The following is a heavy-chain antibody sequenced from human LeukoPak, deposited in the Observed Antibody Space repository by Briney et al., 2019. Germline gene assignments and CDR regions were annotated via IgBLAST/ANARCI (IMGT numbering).Heavy chain of an antibody. J-gene: IGHJ3*02. V-gene: IGHV4-39*01. CDR3: ARHALLTGITIFGVEFDAFDI. CDR2: IYYSGST. D-gene: IGHD3-3*01. CDR1: GGSISSSSYY. Sequence: SETLSLTCTVSGGSISSSSYYWGWIRQPPGKGLEWIGSIYYSGSTYYNPSLKSRVTISVDTSKNQFSLKLSSVTAADTAVYYCARHALLTGITIFGVEFDAFDIWGQGTMVTVSS.